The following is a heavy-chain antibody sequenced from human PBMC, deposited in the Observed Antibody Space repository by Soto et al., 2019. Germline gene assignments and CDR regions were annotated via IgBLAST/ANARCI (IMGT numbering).Heavy chain of an antibody. CDR3: ARTTAVPNTLGSRYCFDY. CDR1: GGSVSDKTYY. V-gene: IGHV4-61*01. D-gene: IGHD4-17*01. Sequence: SETLSLTCSVSGGSVSDKTYYWSWIRQPPVKRLEWIGYVYYSGTTNYNPSLKSRVTISVDLSKNRFSLRLSSVTTADTALYYCARTTAVPNTLGSRYCFDYWGQGTLVTVSS. J-gene: IGHJ4*02. CDR2: VYYSGTT.